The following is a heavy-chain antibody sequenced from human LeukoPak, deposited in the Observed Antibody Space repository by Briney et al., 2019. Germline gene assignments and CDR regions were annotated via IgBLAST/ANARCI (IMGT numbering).Heavy chain of an antibody. J-gene: IGHJ4*02. Sequence: GESLQISCKGSGYIFTSYWISWVRQLPGKGLEWMGRIVPSDSYTNYSPSFQGHVTISADKSISTAYLQWSSLKASDTAMYYCARHLTAEGSGAPAYWGQGTLVTVSS. CDR3: ARHLTAEGSGAPAY. CDR2: IVPSDSYT. D-gene: IGHD3-10*01. CDR1: GYIFTSYW. V-gene: IGHV5-10-1*01.